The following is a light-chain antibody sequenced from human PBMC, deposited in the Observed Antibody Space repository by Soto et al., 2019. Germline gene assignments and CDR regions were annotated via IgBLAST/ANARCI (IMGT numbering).Light chain of an antibody. CDR1: SSDIGSYNH. CDR3: IAYTGSSTSYV. Sequence: QSALTQPASVSGSPGQSITLSCIGTSSDIGSYNHVAWYQQFPGKSPKLTIYEVSSRPSGVSSRFSGSKSGNTASLTISGLQAEDEADYYCIAYTGSSTSYVFGSGTKVTVL. CDR2: EVS. V-gene: IGLV2-14*01. J-gene: IGLJ1*01.